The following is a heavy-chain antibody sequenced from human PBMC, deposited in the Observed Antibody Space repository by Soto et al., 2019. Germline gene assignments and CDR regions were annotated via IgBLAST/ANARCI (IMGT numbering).Heavy chain of an antibody. Sequence: GPGPTLVNPTQTLTLTFTFSRFSLSTSGMCVSWIRQPPGKALEWLARIDWDDDKYYSTSLKTRLTISKDTSKNQVVLTMTNMDPVDTASYYCARTPTASRSNDAFDIWGQGTMVTVSS. CDR2: IDWDDDK. CDR3: ARTPTASRSNDAFDI. CDR1: RFSLSTSGMC. V-gene: IGHV2-70*11. D-gene: IGHD6-6*01. J-gene: IGHJ3*02.